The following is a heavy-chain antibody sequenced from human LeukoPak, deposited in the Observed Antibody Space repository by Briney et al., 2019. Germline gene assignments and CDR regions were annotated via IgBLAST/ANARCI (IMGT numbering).Heavy chain of an antibody. D-gene: IGHD3-10*01. CDR1: GDSVNRHPYS. CDR3: ARDGFGSGSYMVT. CDR2: IYYSGST. Sequence: SETLSLTCLVSGDSVNRHPYSWGWVRQPPGKGLEWIGSIYYSGSTYYNPSLKSRVTISVDTSKNQFSLKLSSVTAADTAVYYCARDGFGSGSYMVTWGQGTLVTVSS. J-gene: IGHJ5*02. V-gene: IGHV4-39*07.